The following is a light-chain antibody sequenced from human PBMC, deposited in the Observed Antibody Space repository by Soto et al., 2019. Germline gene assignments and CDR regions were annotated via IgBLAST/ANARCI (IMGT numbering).Light chain of an antibody. CDR2: DAS. V-gene: IGKV1-13*02. CDR1: QDIGSA. Sequence: IQLTQSPSSLSASVGDRVTITCRAGQDIGSALAWYQQRPGKAPKLLLYDASNLEAGVPSRFSGSGSGTDLTLTITSLRPEDFATYYCKQFNGFPLTFGGGTKVQIK. J-gene: IGKJ4*01. CDR3: KQFNGFPLT.